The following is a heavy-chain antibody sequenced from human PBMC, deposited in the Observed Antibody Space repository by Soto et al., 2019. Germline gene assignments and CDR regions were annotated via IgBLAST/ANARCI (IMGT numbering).Heavy chain of an antibody. CDR2: ISSSSSTI. CDR3: ASDSPPIDY. CDR1: GFTFSSYS. J-gene: IGHJ4*02. Sequence: EVQLVESGGGLVQPGGSLRLSCAASGFTFSSYSMNWVRQAPGKGLEWVSYISSSSSTIYYADSVKGRFTISRDNAKNSLYLQMKSLRADDTAVYYCASDSPPIDYWGQGTLVTVSS. V-gene: IGHV3-48*01.